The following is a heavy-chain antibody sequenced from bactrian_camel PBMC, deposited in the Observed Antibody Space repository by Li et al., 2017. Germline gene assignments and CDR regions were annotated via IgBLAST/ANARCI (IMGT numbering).Heavy chain of an antibody. CDR3: AADLRRGMWYGQGYGY. D-gene: IGHD2*01. Sequence: VQLVESGGGAVQTGGSLRVSCVASGFKFSSYDMTWVRQTPGKRLEWVSAINSAGDQIYYGDSVKGRFTLSRDNYKNTVYLQMNSLKPEDTAMYSCAADLRRGMWYGQGYGYWGQGTQVTVS. CDR2: INSAGDQI. V-gene: IGHV3S40*01. J-gene: IGHJ4*01. CDR1: GFKFSSYD.